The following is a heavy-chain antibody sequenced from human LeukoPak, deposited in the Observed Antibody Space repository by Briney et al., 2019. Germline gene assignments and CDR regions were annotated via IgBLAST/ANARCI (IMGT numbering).Heavy chain of an antibody. V-gene: IGHV3-48*02. J-gene: IGHJ3*02. CDR1: GFTFSTYS. CDR3: AKDRTYDYGTYDAFDI. D-gene: IGHD4-17*01. Sequence: GGSLRLSCAASGFTFSTYSMNWVRQAPGKGLEWVSYISSNSSTIYDAGSVKRQFTISRDNAKNSLYMQMSNLRDEDTAVYYCAKDRTYDYGTYDAFDIWGPGTMVTVSS. CDR2: ISSNSSTI.